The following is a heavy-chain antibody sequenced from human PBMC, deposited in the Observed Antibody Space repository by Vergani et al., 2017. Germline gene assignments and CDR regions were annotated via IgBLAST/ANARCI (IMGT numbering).Heavy chain of an antibody. V-gene: IGHV4-59*01. CDR1: GFTFSSYA. CDR3: ARVIHYGSGIDY. D-gene: IGHD3-10*01. J-gene: IGHJ4*02. Sequence: VQLLESGGGLVQPGGSLRLSCAASGFTFSSYAMSWVRQAPGKGLEWIGYIYYSGSTNYNPSLKSRVTISVDTSKNQFSLKLSSVTAADTAVYYCARVIHYGSGIDYWGQGTLVTVSS. CDR2: IYYSGST.